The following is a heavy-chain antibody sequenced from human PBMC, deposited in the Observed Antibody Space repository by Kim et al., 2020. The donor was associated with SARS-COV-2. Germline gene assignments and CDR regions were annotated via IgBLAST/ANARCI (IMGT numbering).Heavy chain of an antibody. CDR1: GFTFSDSV. CDR2: INYAGIQK. D-gene: IGHD3-10*01. V-gene: IGHV3-30-3*01. CDR3: ARASETSGNYFDN. J-gene: IGHJ5*02. Sequence: GGSLRLSCAASGFTFSDSVMNWVRQAPGKGLEWVALINYAGIQKHYADSVKGRFTISRDNSKTTLYLQMNSLRSEDTAVYYCARASETSGNYFDNCGQG.